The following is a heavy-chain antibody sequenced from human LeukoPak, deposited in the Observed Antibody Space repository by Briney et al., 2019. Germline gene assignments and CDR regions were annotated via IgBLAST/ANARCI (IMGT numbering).Heavy chain of an antibody. D-gene: IGHD4-17*01. CDR3: ARAGDYGLYYYYYYYMDV. V-gene: IGHV1-8*01. Sequence: GASVKVSCKASGYTFTSYDINWVRQATGQGLEWMGWMNPNSGNTGYAQKFQGRVTITRNTSISTAYMELSSLRSEDTAVYYCARAGDYGLYYYYYYYMDVWGKGTTVTISS. CDR1: GYTFTSYD. CDR2: MNPNSGNT. J-gene: IGHJ6*03.